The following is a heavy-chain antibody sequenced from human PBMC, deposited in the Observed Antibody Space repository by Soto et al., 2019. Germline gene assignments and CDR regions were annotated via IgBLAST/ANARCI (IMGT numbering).Heavy chain of an antibody. CDR1: GFPFSSYA. J-gene: IGHJ4*02. D-gene: IGHD6-6*01. CDR3: ARKFSSSSVYFDY. Sequence: GGSLRLSCAASGFPFSSYAMSWVRHAPDKVLEWVSAIGFRGDSTYYAESVKGRFTISRDNSKNTLYLQVNSLRAEDTAVYYCARKFSSSSVYFDYWGQGSLVTVSS. V-gene: IGHV3-23*01. CDR2: IGFRGDST.